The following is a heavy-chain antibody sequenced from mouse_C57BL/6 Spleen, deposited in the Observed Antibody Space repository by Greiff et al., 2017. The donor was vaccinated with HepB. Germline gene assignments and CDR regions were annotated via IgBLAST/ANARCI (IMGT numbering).Heavy chain of an antibody. D-gene: IGHD4-1*01. Sequence: EVKLMESGGGLVQPGGSMKLSCVASGFTFSNYWMNWVRQSPEKGLEWVAQISLKSDNYATHYAKSVKGRFTISRDDSKSSVYLQMNNLRAEDTGIYYCTNWDVRTWFAYWGQGTLVTVSA. V-gene: IGHV6-3*01. CDR3: TNWDVRTWFAY. CDR2: ISLKSDNYAT. J-gene: IGHJ3*01. CDR1: GFTFSNYW.